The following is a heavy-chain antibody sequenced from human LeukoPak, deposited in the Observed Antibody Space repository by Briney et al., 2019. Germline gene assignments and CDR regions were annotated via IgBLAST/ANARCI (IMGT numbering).Heavy chain of an antibody. CDR3: ARGLPNYYGMGV. Sequence: GQSRRPSCVASAFTFTNIWIHCVRHAHGDGLVWVSRIKGDGRHTTYADSVRGRFTISRDNAEHSVYLQMIILSAEDTAVYYCARGLPNYYGMGVWGQETTGTVSS. CDR2: IKGDGRHT. CDR1: AFTFTNIW. V-gene: IGHV3-74*03. J-gene: IGHJ6*02.